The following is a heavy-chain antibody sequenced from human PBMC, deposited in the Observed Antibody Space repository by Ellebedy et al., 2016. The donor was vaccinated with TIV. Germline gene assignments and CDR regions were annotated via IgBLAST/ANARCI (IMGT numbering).Heavy chain of an antibody. J-gene: IGHJ5*02. CDR3: ARSGSGIKEGWFDP. CDR1: GFTFRSYS. D-gene: IGHD3-10*01. CDR2: ISSSSSSI. Sequence: GGSLRLSCAASGFTFRSYSMNRVRQAPGKGLEWVSSISSSSSSIYYADSVKGRFTISRDNAKNSLYLQMNSLRAEDTAVYYCARSGSGIKEGWFDPWGQGTLVTVSS. V-gene: IGHV3-21*01.